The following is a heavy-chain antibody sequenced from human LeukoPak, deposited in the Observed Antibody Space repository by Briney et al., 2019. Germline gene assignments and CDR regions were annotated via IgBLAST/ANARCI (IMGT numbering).Heavy chain of an antibody. D-gene: IGHD3-10*01. CDR3: AKDQEYYGSGSYYNVLDY. CDR1: GFYA. CDR2: ISYDGSNK. Sequence: GSLRLSCAASGFYAMHWVRQAPGKGLEWVALISYDGSNKYYADSVKGRFTISRDNSKNTLYLQMNSLRAVDTAVYYCAKDQEYYGSGSYYNVLDYWGQGTLVTVSS. J-gene: IGHJ4*02. V-gene: IGHV3-30-3*01.